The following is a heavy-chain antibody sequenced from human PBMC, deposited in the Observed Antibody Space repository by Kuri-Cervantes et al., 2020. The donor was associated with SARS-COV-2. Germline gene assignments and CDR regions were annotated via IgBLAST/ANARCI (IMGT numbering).Heavy chain of an antibody. V-gene: IGHV3-30-3*01. CDR3: ARDNGDY. Sequence: GESLKISCAASGFAFSSYAMHWVRQAPGKGLEWVAVISYDGSNKYYADSVKGRFTISRDNSKNTLYLQMNSLRAEDTAVYYRARDNGDYWGQGTLVTVSS. CDR2: ISYDGSNK. J-gene: IGHJ4*02. D-gene: IGHD2-8*01. CDR1: GFAFSSYA.